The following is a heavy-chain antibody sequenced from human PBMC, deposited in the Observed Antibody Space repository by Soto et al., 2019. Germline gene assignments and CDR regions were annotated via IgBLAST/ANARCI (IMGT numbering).Heavy chain of an antibody. Sequence: EVQLLESGGGLVQPGGSLRLSCAASGFTFSTYAMAWVRQAPGKGLEWVSAISGGGGSACLADSVRGRFTISRDNSKNTLDLQMSGLRAEDTALYFCAKAFDASGYYYERAFDYWGQGTLVTVSS. CDR2: ISGGGGSA. V-gene: IGHV3-23*01. CDR3: AKAFDASGYYYERAFDY. D-gene: IGHD3-22*01. J-gene: IGHJ4*02. CDR1: GFTFSTYA.